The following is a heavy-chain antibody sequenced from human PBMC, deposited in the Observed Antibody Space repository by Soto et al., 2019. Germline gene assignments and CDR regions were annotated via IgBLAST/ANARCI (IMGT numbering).Heavy chain of an antibody. CDR2: LNSDGSST. CDR1: GFTFSNYW. D-gene: IGHD3-10*01. V-gene: IGHV3-74*01. Sequence: GGSLRFSCAASGFTFSNYWIHWVRQAPGKGLVWVSRLNSDGSSTNYADSVKGRFTISRDNAKNTLYLQMNSLRAEDTAVYYCARGSAGSGSGSFDYWGQGTLVTVSS. CDR3: ARGSAGSGSGSFDY. J-gene: IGHJ4*02.